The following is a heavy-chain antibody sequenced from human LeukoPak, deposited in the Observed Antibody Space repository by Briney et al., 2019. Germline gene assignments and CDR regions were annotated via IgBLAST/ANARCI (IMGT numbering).Heavy chain of an antibody. CDR3: AREGSGSSGWIYYFDY. J-gene: IGHJ4*02. Sequence: ASVKVSCKASGYIFTNYGLTWVRQAPGQGLEWRGWISAYNGNTNYAQKLQGRVTMTTDTPTSTAYMEVRSLRSDDTAVYYCAREGSGSSGWIYYFDYWGQGTLVTVSS. V-gene: IGHV1-18*01. CDR2: ISAYNGNT. D-gene: IGHD6-19*01. CDR1: GYIFTNYG.